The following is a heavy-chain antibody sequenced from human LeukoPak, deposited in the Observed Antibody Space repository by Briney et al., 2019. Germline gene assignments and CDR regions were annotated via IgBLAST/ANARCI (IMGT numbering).Heavy chain of an antibody. D-gene: IGHD3-3*01. CDR3: ARLDNYDFWSGTLDY. CDR1: GGSIYGGGYY. V-gene: IGHV4-30-2*03. Sequence: PSQTLSLTCTVSGGSIYGGGYYWSWIRQPPGKGLEWIGYIYHSGTTYYNPSLKSRVTISVDTSKNQFSLKLSSVTAADTAVYYCARLDNYDFWSGTLDYWGQGTLVTVSS. J-gene: IGHJ4*02. CDR2: IYHSGTT.